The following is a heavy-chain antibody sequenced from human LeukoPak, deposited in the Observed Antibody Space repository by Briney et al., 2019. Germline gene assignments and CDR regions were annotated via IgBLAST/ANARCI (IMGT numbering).Heavy chain of an antibody. CDR1: GFTFSSYW. CDR3: ARDLYRIVVVPHYFDY. D-gene: IGHD3-22*01. CDR2: IKKDGSEK. J-gene: IGHJ4*02. Sequence: GGSLRLSCAASGFTFSSYWMSWVRQAPGKGLEWVANIKKDGSEKYYVDSVKGRFTISRDNAKNSLYLQMNSLRAEDTAVYYCARDLYRIVVVPHYFDYWGQGTLVTVSS. V-gene: IGHV3-7*01.